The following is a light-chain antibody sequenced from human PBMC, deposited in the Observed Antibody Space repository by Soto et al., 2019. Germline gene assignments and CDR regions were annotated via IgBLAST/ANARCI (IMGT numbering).Light chain of an antibody. Sequence: QSVLTQPPSVSGAPGQRVTISCTGSSSDIGAGYDVHWYRQLPGTAPKLLIYSNTNRPSGVPDRFSASKSGTSASLAIAGLQAEDEANSYCQSYDSSLTVYYVFGTGTKVTVL. V-gene: IGLV1-40*01. CDR1: SSDIGAGYD. J-gene: IGLJ1*01. CDR3: QSYDSSLTVYYV. CDR2: SNT.